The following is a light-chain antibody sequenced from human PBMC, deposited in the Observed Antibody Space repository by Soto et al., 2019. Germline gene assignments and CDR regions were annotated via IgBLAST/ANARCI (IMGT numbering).Light chain of an antibody. CDR1: NSDIGSYNR. Sequence: QSALTQPPSVSGAPGQSVTISCSGTNSDIGSYNRVSWYQQPPGTAPKLIISEVSHRPSGVPARFSGSKSANAASLTISGLQAEDEADYYCSSYTASSTLVFGGGTKLTVL. CDR3: SSYTASSTLV. J-gene: IGLJ3*02. CDR2: EVS. V-gene: IGLV2-18*02.